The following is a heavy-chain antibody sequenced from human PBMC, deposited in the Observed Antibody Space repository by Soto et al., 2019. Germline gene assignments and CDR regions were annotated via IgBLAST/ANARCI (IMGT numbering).Heavy chain of an antibody. D-gene: IGHD2-15*01. CDR1: GYTFTIYG. V-gene: IGHV1-18*01. Sequence: ASVKVSCKASGYTFTIYGISWVRQAPGQGLEWMGWISAYNGNTNYAQKLQGRVTMTTDTSTSTAYMELRSLRSDDTAVYYCAGLFDCSGGSCYSAGFDYWGQGTLVTVSS. CDR3: AGLFDCSGGSCYSAGFDY. CDR2: ISAYNGNT. J-gene: IGHJ4*02.